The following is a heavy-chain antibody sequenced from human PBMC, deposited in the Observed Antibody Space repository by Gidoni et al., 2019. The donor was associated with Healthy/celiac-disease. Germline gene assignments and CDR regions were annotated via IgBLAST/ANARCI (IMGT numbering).Heavy chain of an antibody. CDR3: ARGPIAARPGY. Sequence: QVPLQQWGAGLLKPSETLSLTSAVYGGSFSGYYWSWIRQPPGKGLEWIGEINHSGSTNYNPSLKSRVTISVDTSKNQFSLKLSSVTAADTAVYYCARGPIAARPGYWGQGTLVTVSS. D-gene: IGHD6-6*01. CDR1: GGSFSGYY. V-gene: IGHV4-34*01. CDR2: INHSGST. J-gene: IGHJ4*02.